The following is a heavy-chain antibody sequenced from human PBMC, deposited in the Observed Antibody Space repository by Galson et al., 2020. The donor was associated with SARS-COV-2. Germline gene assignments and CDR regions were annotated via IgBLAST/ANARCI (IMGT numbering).Heavy chain of an antibody. D-gene: IGHD4-17*01. CDR1: GGSLTSGSYY. Sequence: SEPLSLTCTVSGGSLTSGSYYWTWIRQPAGKGLEWIGRIYISGNTDYNPSLRSRVTISLDTSKKQFSLKLKSVTAADTAVYYCTKEDYGDYGGPWFDPWGQGTLVTVSS. CDR2: IYISGNT. V-gene: IGHV4-61*02. CDR3: TKEDYGDYGGPWFDP. J-gene: IGHJ5*02.